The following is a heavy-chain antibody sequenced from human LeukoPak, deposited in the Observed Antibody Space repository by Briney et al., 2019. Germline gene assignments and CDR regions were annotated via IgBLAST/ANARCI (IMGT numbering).Heavy chain of an antibody. Sequence: ASVKVSCTASGYTFTSNYIHWVRQAPGQGLEWMGMIYPRDGSTSYAQKFQGRVTVTRDTSTSTVHMVLSGLRSEDTAVYYCARDQEGFDYWGQGTLVTVSS. CDR1: GYTFTSNY. J-gene: IGHJ4*02. V-gene: IGHV1-46*01. CDR2: IYPRDGST. CDR3: ARDQEGFDY.